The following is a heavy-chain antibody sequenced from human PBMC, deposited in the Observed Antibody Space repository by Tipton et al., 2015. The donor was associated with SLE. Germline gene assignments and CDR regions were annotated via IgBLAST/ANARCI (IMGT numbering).Heavy chain of an antibody. J-gene: IGHJ1*01. D-gene: IGHD6-19*01. Sequence: TLSLTCTVSGASIRSYYWSWIRQPPGKGLEWIGYMYYSGNSDYNPSLKSRVTISVDTSKNQFSLKLSSVTAADTAVYYCARVWGAVAGCEYFQRWGQGALVTVSS. CDR3: ARVWGAVAGCEYFQR. CDR2: MYYSGNS. V-gene: IGHV4-59*01. CDR1: GASIRSYY.